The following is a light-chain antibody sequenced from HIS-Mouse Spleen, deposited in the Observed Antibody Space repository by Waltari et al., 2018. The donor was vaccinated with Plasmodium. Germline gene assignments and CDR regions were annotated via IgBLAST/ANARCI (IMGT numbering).Light chain of an antibody. CDR2: EGS. J-gene: IGLJ2*01. Sequence: QSALTHPASVSGSPGQSITISCTGHSSDVGRYNLVSWYQQHPGKAPKLMIYEGSKRPSGVSNRFSGSKSGNTASLTISGLQAEDEADYYCCSYAGSSTFVVFGGGTKLTVL. CDR3: CSYAGSSTFVV. V-gene: IGLV2-23*03. CDR1: SSDVGRYNL.